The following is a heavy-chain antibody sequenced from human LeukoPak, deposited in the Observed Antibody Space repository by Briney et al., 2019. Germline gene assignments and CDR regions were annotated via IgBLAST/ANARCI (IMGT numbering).Heavy chain of an antibody. CDR2: ISGSGGST. D-gene: IGHD3-22*01. CDR1: GFTFSSYA. J-gene: IGHJ4*02. Sequence: GGSLRLSCAASGFTFSSYAMSWLRQAPGKGLEWVSGISGSGGSTYYADSVKGRFIISRDNSKSTLYLLMNSLRAEDTAIYYCAKGPDYYDSSSYYYAFDYWGQGTLVTVSS. V-gene: IGHV3-23*01. CDR3: AKGPDYYDSSSYYYAFDY.